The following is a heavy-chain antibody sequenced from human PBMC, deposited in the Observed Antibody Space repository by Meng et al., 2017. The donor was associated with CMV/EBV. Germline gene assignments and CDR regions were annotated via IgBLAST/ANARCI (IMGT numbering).Heavy chain of an antibody. CDR3: ASRLYSSPAYYYYGMDV. D-gene: IGHD6-13*01. J-gene: IGHJ6*02. CDR2: ISSNGGST. CDR1: GFTFSSYA. Sequence: GESLKISCAASGFTFSSYAMHWVRQAPGKGLEYVSAISSNGGSTYYADSVKGRFTISRDNSKNTLYLQMGSLRAEDMAVYYCASRLYSSPAYYYYGMDVWGQGTTVTVSS. V-gene: IGHV3-64*02.